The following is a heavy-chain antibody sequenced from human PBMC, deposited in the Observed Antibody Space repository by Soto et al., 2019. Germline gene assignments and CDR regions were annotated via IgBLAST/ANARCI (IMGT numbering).Heavy chain of an antibody. CDR1: GFIFSSYT. CDR3: AKRGYISGVLNGMGV. V-gene: IGHV3-23*01. J-gene: IGHJ6*02. CDR2: LTGSGGST. D-gene: IGHD6-19*01. Sequence: GGSLRLSCAASGFIFSSYTMSWVRQAPGKGLEWVSALTGSGGSTYYADSVKGRFTISRDNSKNTLYLQMNSLRAEDTAVYYCAKRGYISGVLNGMGVWGQGTTVTVSS.